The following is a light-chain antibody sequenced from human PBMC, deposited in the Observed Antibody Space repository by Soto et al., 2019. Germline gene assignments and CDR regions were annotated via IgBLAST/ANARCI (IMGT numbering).Light chain of an antibody. Sequence: EIVLTQSPATLSLSPGERATLSCRASQSVSRYLAWYQQKPGQAPRLLIYDASNRATGIPARFSGSGSGTDFTLTISSREPEDFAVYYSQQRSNWPPTFGGGTKVEIK. V-gene: IGKV3-11*01. CDR2: DAS. CDR1: QSVSRY. J-gene: IGKJ4*01. CDR3: QQRSNWPPT.